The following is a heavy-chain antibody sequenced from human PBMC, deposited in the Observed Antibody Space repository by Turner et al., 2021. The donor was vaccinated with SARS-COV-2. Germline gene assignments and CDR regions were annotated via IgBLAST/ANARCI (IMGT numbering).Heavy chain of an antibody. V-gene: IGHV3-33*01. CDR2: IWSNGINK. CDR1: GLTFRGDG. Sequence: QDHLAESGGGVVQPGTSLRLPGVASGLTFRGDGMPWGRQAPGKGLEWVAFIWSNGINKYYADSVKGRFTISRDNSKNTLYLQMNNLRAEDTALYYCVRDPPSSGLAFAAWGQGTMVTISS. D-gene: IGHD3-22*01. CDR3: VRDPPSSGLAFAA. J-gene: IGHJ3*01.